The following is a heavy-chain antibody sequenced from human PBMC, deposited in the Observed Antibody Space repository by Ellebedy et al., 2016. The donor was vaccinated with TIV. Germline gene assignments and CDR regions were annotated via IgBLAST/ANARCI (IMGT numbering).Heavy chain of an antibody. D-gene: IGHD5-18*01. J-gene: IGHJ4*02. Sequence: GSLRLXCAVSGASISSGSWWSWVRQPPGKGLEWIGEIYYSGSRNYNPSLKSRVTMSVDKSKRQFSLRLSSVTAADTAVYYCARDYSEVPRIYYFDYWGQGTLVTVSS. CDR1: GASISSGSW. CDR2: IYYSGSR. CDR3: ARDYSEVPRIYYFDY. V-gene: IGHV4-4*02.